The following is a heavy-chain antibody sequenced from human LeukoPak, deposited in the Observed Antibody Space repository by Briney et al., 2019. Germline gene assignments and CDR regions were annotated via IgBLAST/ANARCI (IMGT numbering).Heavy chain of an antibody. CDR3: ARDRSGDDDFWSGYYTNYFDP. Sequence: SETLSLTCAVYGGSFNGYYWSWIRQPPGKGLEWIGEINHSGSTKYNPSLKSRVTISVDTSKNQFSLKLRSVTAADTAVYYCARDRSGDDDFWSGYYTNYFDPWGQGTLVTVSS. J-gene: IGHJ5*02. CDR2: INHSGST. V-gene: IGHV4-34*01. CDR1: GGSFNGYY. D-gene: IGHD3-3*01.